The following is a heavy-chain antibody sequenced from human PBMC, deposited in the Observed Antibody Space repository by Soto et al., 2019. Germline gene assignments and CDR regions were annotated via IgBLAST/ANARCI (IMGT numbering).Heavy chain of an antibody. CDR2: IDSDGSST. V-gene: IGHV3-74*01. D-gene: IGHD3-10*01. Sequence: GGSLRLCCAASGFTFSSYWMHWFRQAPGKGLGWVSRIDSDGSSTSYADSVKSGFTISSDNSKNTLYLQMNSLRAEDTAVYYCAREDLSLFGAVVSYYYYGMDFWGQGTTVTVSS. J-gene: IGHJ6*02. CDR1: GFTFSSYW. CDR3: AREDLSLFGAVVSYYYYGMDF.